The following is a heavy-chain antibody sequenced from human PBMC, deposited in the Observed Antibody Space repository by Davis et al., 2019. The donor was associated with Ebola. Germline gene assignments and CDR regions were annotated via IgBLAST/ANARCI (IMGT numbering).Heavy chain of an antibody. CDR3: AREKEEMATDYYYYYMDV. D-gene: IGHD5-24*01. V-gene: IGHV4-39*07. Sequence: SETLSLTCTVSGGSISSSSYYWGWIRQPPGKGLEWIGSIYYSGSTYYNPSLTSRVTISVDTSKNQFSLKLSSVTAADTAVYYCAREKEEMATDYYYYYMDVWGKGTTVTVSS. CDR1: GGSISSSSYY. J-gene: IGHJ6*03. CDR2: IYYSGST.